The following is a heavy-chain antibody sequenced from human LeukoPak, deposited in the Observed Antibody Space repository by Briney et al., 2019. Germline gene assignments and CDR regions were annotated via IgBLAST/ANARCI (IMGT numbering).Heavy chain of an antibody. D-gene: IGHD3-16*02. CDR2: XNLHGGT. V-gene: IGHV4-4*02. CDR3: AREGGSYRPLDY. CDR1: XGXXXXXXX. Sequence: PSETLSLTCDVSXGXXXXXXXXTWXXXXXGXXLXWIGEXNLHGGTNYNPSLLRRVAISVDTSANHVSLQMTSVTAADTAVYYCAREGGSYRPLDYSGQGTLVTVSS. J-gene: IGHJ4*02.